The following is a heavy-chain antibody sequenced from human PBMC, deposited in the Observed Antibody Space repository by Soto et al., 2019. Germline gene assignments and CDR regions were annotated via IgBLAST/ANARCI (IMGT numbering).Heavy chain of an antibody. CDR3: ARAREDLAVVIIDNWFDP. D-gene: IGHD3-22*01. CDR2: IYYSGST. Sequence: SETLSLTCRVSGGSIISHYWSWIRQPPGKGLEWIGYIYYSGSTYYNPSLKSRVTISVDTSKNQFSLKLSSVTAADTAVYYCARAREDLAVVIIDNWFDPWGQGTLVTVSS. V-gene: IGHV4-59*11. CDR1: GGSIISHY. J-gene: IGHJ5*02.